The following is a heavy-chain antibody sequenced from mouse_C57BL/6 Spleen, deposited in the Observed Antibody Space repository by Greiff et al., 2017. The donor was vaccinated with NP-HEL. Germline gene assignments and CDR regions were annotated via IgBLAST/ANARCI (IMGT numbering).Heavy chain of an antibody. J-gene: IGHJ3*01. Sequence: VQLQQPGAELVKPGASVKLSCKASGYTFTSYWMQWVKQRPGQGLEWIGEIDPSDSYTNYNQKFKGKATLTVDTSSSTAYMQLSSLTSEDSAVYYCARGYSNYFWFAYWGQGTLVTVSA. CDR2: IDPSDSYT. CDR3: ARGYSNYFWFAY. D-gene: IGHD2-5*01. CDR1: GYTFTSYW. V-gene: IGHV1-50*01.